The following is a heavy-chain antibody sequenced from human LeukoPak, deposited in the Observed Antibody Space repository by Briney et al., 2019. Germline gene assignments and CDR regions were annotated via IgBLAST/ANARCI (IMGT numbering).Heavy chain of an antibody. Sequence: SETLSLTCTVSGGSISSGGYYWSWIRQHPGKGLEWIGYIYYSGSTYYNPSLKRRVTISVDTSKNQFSLKLSSVTAADTAVYYCAGCIAAAGHIDYWGQGTLVTVSS. CDR2: IYYSGST. J-gene: IGHJ4*02. CDR3: AGCIAAAGHIDY. V-gene: IGHV4-31*03. CDR1: GGSISSGGYY. D-gene: IGHD6-13*01.